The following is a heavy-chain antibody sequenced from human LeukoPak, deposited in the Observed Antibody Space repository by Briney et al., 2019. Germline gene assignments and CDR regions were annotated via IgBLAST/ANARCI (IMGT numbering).Heavy chain of an antibody. V-gene: IGHV1-46*01. Sequence: GASVKVSCKASGYTSTGHYMHWVRQAPGQGLEWMGIINPSGGSTSYAQKFQGRVTMTRDTSISTAYMELSRLRSDDTAVYYCARDNRLWFGEYYFDYWGQGTLVTVSS. CDR1: GYTSTGHY. D-gene: IGHD3-10*01. CDR3: ARDNRLWFGEYYFDY. CDR2: INPSGGST. J-gene: IGHJ4*02.